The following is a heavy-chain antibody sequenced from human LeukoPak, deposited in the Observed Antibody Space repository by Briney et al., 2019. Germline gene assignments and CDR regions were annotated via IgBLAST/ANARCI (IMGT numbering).Heavy chain of an antibody. CDR2: VRGKAYGGTT. V-gene: IGHV3-49*03. CDR1: GFTFGDYA. J-gene: IGHJ4*02. D-gene: IGHD3-10*01. CDR3: ARDRVYSSGSYYEDY. Sequence: PGGSLRLSCTTSGFTFGDYAMSWFRQAPGKGLEWVGFVRGKAYGGTTEYAASVKGRFTVSRDDSKSIAYLQMNSLKTEDTAVYYCARDRVYSSGSYYEDYWGQGTLVTVSS.